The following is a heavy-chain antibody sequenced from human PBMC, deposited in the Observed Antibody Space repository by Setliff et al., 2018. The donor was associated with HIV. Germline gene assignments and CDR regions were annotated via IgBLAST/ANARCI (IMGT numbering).Heavy chain of an antibody. Sequence: PSETLSLTCTVSGGSISSGSYYWGWIRKPPGKGLEWIVSIYYSGSSYYNPSLKSRVTISVDTSKNQFSLKLSSVNAADTAVYYCARDTLGYCSGGSCYSPGAFDIWGQGTMVTVS. V-gene: IGHV4-39*07. CDR3: ARDTLGYCSGGSCYSPGAFDI. CDR1: GGSISSGSYY. CDR2: IYYSGSS. D-gene: IGHD2-15*01. J-gene: IGHJ3*02.